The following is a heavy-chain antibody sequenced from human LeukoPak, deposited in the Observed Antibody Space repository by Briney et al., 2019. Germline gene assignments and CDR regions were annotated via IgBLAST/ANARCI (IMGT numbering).Heavy chain of an antibody. CDR2: IYSGGST. Sequence: GGSLGLSCAASGFTVSGNYMSWVRQAPGKGLEWVSVIYSGGSTYYAESVKGRFTISRDNSKNTLYLQMNSQRAEDTAVYYCARQVSGWYHYFDYWGQGTLVTVSS. J-gene: IGHJ4*02. CDR1: GFTVSGNY. D-gene: IGHD6-19*01. CDR3: ARQVSGWYHYFDY. V-gene: IGHV3-66*04.